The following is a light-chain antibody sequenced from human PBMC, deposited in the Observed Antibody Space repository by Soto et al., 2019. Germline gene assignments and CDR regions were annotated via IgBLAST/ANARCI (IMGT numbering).Light chain of an antibody. CDR1: QSVSSY. CDR2: EAS. CDR3: QQRSNGPSYT. V-gene: IGKV3-11*01. Sequence: EIVLTQSPATLSLSPGERATLSCRASQSVSSYVAWYQHKPGQAPRLLIYEASNRAAGIPARFSGSGSGTDFTLTISSLEPEDFAIYYCQQRSNGPSYTFGKGTKLEI. J-gene: IGKJ2*01.